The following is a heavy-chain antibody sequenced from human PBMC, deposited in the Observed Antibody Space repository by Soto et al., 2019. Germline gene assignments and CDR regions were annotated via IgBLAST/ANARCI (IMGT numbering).Heavy chain of an antibody. D-gene: IGHD1-1*01. CDR3: AKELDHAFDY. Sequence: QVQLVESGGGVVQPGRSLRLSCAASGFTFSSYAMHWVRQAAGKRLEWVAVIAYDGRNKYYAVSEKDRFTISRDNSKNTLYLQMNSMRIEDTAVYYCAKELDHAFDYWGQGTLDTVSS. V-gene: IGHV3-30*04. J-gene: IGHJ4*02. CDR2: IAYDGRNK. CDR1: GFTFSSYA.